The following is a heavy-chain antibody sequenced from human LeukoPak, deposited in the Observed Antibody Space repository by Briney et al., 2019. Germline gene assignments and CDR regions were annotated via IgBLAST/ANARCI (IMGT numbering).Heavy chain of an antibody. CDR3: AREIDYGDYRFDY. D-gene: IGHD4-17*01. CDR1: GGSISSYY. J-gene: IGHJ4*02. V-gene: IGHV4-59*01. Sequence: SETLSLTCTVSGGSISSYYWSWIRQPPGKGLEWIGYIYYSGGTKYNPSLKSRLTMSIDTSKDQFSLRLNSVTAADTAVYYCAREIDYGDYRFDYWGQGTLVTVSS. CDR2: IYYSGGT.